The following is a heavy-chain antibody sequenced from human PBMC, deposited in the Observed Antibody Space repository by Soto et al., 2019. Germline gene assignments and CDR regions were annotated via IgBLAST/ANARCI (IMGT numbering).Heavy chain of an antibody. J-gene: IGHJ6*02. V-gene: IGHV1-58*01. CDR1: GFTFTSSA. CDR2: IVVGSGNT. Sequence: GASVKVSCKASGFTFTSSAVQWVRQARGQRLEWIGWIVVGSGNTNYAQKFQERVTITRDMXTSTAYMELTSLRSEDTAVYYCAATYPPHYDFWSGGDYYYYGMDVWGQGTTVPVSS. D-gene: IGHD3-3*01. CDR3: AATYPPHYDFWSGGDYYYYGMDV.